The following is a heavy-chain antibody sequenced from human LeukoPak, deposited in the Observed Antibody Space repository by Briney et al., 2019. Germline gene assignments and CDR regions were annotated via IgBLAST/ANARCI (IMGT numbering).Heavy chain of an antibody. CDR3: AKSRAPTWTFYGMDV. D-gene: IGHD3-16*01. CDR2: ISYDGSNT. CDR1: GITLSNYG. J-gene: IGHJ6*02. V-gene: IGHV3-30*18. Sequence: GGSLRLSCAVSGITLSNYGMSWVRQAPGKGLEWVAVISYDGSNTYYADSVKGRFTISRDNSKNTLYLQMNSLRAEDTAVYYCAKSRAPTWTFYGMDVWCQGTTVTVSS.